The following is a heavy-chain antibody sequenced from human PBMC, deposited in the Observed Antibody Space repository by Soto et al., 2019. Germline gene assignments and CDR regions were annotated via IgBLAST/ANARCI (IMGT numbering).Heavy chain of an antibody. J-gene: IGHJ5*02. V-gene: IGHV3-30-3*01. D-gene: IGHD1-1*01. Sequence: QVQLVESGGGVVQPGRSLRLSCAASGFTFSSYDMHWVRQAPGKGLEWVAVISYDGSNKYYADSVKGRFTISRDNSKNALYGQMNSLRAEDRAVYYCERDRYTYHLTRGFDPWGQGTLGTVSS. CDR1: GFTFSSYD. CDR3: ERDRYTYHLTRGFDP. CDR2: ISYDGSNK.